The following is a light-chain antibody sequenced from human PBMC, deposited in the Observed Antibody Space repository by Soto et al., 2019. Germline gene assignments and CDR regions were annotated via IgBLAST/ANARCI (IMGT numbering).Light chain of an antibody. CDR3: QQYDSYRT. V-gene: IGKV1-5*03. J-gene: IGKJ1*01. CDR2: EAS. Sequence: DIQMTQSPSTLSASVGDRVTITCRASQSVNHWLAWYQQKPGKAPKLLLYEASTLESGVPSRFSGSGSGTNFTLTISSLQPDDFATYYCQQYDSYRTFGQGTKVEI. CDR1: QSVNHW.